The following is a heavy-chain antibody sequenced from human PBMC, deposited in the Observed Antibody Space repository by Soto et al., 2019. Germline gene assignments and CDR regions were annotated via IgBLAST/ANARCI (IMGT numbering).Heavy chain of an antibody. CDR3: ARDSPDSSGYYGDGMDV. V-gene: IGHV3-48*04. CDR2: ISSSSSTI. D-gene: IGHD3-22*01. CDR1: GFTFSSYS. J-gene: IGHJ6*02. Sequence: PGGSLRLSCAASGFTFSSYSMRWVRQATGKGLEWVSYISSSSSTIYYADSVKGRFTISRDNAKNSLYLQMNSLRAEDTAVYYCARDSPDSSGYYGDGMDVWGQGTTVTVSS.